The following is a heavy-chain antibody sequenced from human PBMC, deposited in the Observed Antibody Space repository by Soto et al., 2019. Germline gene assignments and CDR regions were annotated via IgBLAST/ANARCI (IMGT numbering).Heavy chain of an antibody. J-gene: IGHJ4*02. V-gene: IGHV4-34*01. CDR2: INHSGST. CDR3: ARGWGRIFDY. CDR1: GGSLSGYY. Sequence: QVQLQQWGAGLLKPSETLSLTCAVYGGSLSGYYWSWIRQPPGKGLEWIGEINHSGSTNYNPSLTSRVTISVATSKNQFSLKLSSVTAADTAVYYCARGWGRIFDYWGQGTLVTVSS. D-gene: IGHD7-27*01.